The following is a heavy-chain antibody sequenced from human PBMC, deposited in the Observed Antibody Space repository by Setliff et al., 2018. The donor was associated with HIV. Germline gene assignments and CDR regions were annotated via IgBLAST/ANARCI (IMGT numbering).Heavy chain of an antibody. J-gene: IGHJ2*01. CDR1: GGPSSGY. CDR3: ARDKTYCNYSRCSRAGWYFDL. CDR2: ISHSGST. V-gene: IGHV4-34*01. D-gene: IGHD2-2*01. Sequence: SETLSLTCAVYGGPSSGYWSWVRQSPGKGLEWIGEISHSGSTNYNLSLKSRAAISADTSKKQFSLKLTSVTAADTAVYYCARDKTYCNYSRCSRAGWYFDLWGRGTLVTVSS.